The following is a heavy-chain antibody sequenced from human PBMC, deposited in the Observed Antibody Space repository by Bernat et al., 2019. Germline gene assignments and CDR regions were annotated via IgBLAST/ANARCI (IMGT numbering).Heavy chain of an antibody. V-gene: IGHV3-33*01. CDR3: ARGHLGYCSSTSCYTLDY. CDR2: IWYDGSNK. J-gene: IGHJ4*02. D-gene: IGHD2-2*02. CDR1: GFTFSSYG. Sequence: QVRRVEAGGGVVQPGRSLRRSCAASGFTFSSYGMHWVRQAPGKGLEWVAVIWYDGSNKYYADSVKGRFTISRDNSKNTLYLQMNSLRAEDTAVYYCARGHLGYCSSTSCYTLDYWGQGTFVT.